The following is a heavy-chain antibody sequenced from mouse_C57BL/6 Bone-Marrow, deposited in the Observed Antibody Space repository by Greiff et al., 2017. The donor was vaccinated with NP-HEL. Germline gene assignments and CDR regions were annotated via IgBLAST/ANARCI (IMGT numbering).Heavy chain of an antibody. V-gene: IGHV5-4*03. CDR1: GFTFTSYA. CDR3: ARCLPWYCDV. Sequence: EVKLMESGGGLVKPGASLKLSCAASGFTFTSYAMSWVRQTPEKRLEWVATISAGGSYTYYTDKFKGRSTISRDNAKNNLYLKMSHLKSADTAMYYWARCLPWYCDVWGRGTTATVSA. CDR2: ISAGGSYT. J-gene: IGHJ1*03.